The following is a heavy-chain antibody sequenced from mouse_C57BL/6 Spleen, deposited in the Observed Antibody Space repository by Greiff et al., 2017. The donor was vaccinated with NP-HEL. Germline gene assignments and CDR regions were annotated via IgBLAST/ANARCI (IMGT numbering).Heavy chain of an antibody. CDR2: INPNNGGT. D-gene: IGHD3-2*02. Sequence: VQLQQSGPELVKPGASVTIPCKASGYTFTDYNMDWVKQSHGKSLEWIGDINPNNGGTIYNQKFKGKATLTVDKSSSTAYMELRSLTSEDTAVYYCAREDSSGLYYAMDYWGQGTSVTVSS. J-gene: IGHJ4*01. V-gene: IGHV1-18*01. CDR3: AREDSSGLYYAMDY. CDR1: GYTFTDYN.